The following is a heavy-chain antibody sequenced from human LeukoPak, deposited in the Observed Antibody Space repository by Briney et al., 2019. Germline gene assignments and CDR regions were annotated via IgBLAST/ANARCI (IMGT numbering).Heavy chain of an antibody. D-gene: IGHD2-15*01. CDR2: IDDSGNT. CDR1: GGSMKRSY. J-gene: IGHJ6*03. CDR3: ARDSSQAALPYMDA. V-gene: IGHV4-59*01. Sequence: PSETLSLTCLVSGGSMKRSYWTWIRQAPGKGLEWIGNIDDSGNTNYSPSLKSRVTISLDTSKNQFSLRVTSVTAADRGLYFCARDSSQAALPYMDAWGKGTTVTVSS.